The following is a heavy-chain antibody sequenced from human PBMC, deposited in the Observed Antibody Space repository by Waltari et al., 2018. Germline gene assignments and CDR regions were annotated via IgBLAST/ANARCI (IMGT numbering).Heavy chain of an antibody. J-gene: IGHJ4*02. Sequence: EVQLVESGGGMVRPGGSVRLSCAASGVTFHVYAMRWVRQVPGKGLEWVSGINWSGARTSYADSVMGRFTVSRDNAMNSLYLEMSSLRAEDTALYYCVREVFGSGWRESYFFDYWGQGTLVTVSS. V-gene: IGHV3-20*04. D-gene: IGHD6-19*01. CDR2: INWSGART. CDR1: GVTFHVYA. CDR3: VREVFGSGWRESYFFDY.